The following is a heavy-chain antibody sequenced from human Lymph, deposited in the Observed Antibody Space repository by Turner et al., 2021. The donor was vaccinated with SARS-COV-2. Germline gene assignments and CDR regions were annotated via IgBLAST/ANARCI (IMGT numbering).Heavy chain of an antibody. D-gene: IGHD2-15*01. CDR1: GYTFTSYY. J-gene: IGHJ4*02. CDR3: ARVGPGGFDY. Sequence: QVQLVQSGAAVTKPGASVKVSCKASGYTFTSYYMLWVRQAPGQGLEWMGIINPSGDSTSYAQKFQGRVTMTRDTSTSTVYMELSSLRSEDTAVYYCARVGPGGFDYWGQGTPVTVSS. V-gene: IGHV1-46*01. CDR2: INPSGDST.